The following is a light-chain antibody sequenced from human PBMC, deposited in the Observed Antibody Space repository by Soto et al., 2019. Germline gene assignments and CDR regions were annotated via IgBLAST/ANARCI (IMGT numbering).Light chain of an antibody. CDR3: CSYAGSSISLV. J-gene: IGLJ2*01. CDR1: SSDVGSYNL. CDR2: EVS. V-gene: IGLV2-23*02. Sequence: QSVLTQPASVSGSPGQSITISCTGTSSDVGSYNLVSWYQQHPGKAPKLTIYEVSKRPSGVSNRFSGSKSGNTASLTISGLQAEDEADYYCCSYAGSSISLVFGGGTKLTVL.